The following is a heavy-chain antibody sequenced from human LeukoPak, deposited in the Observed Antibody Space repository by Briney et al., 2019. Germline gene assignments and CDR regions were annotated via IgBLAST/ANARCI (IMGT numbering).Heavy chain of an antibody. Sequence: GGTLRLSCAASGFTFSSYGMSWVRQAPGKGLEWVSGISGSGSSTYYVDSVKGRFTISRDNSKDTLYLQMNSLRAEDTAVYYCAKDLLAGKGRGLVDYWGQGTLVTVSS. D-gene: IGHD6-19*01. V-gene: IGHV3-23*01. CDR2: ISGSGSST. CDR3: AKDLLAGKGRGLVDY. J-gene: IGHJ4*02. CDR1: GFTFSSYG.